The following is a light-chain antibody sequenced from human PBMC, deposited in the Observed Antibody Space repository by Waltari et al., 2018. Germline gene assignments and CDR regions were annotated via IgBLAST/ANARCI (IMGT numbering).Light chain of an antibody. CDR2: VNSDGSH. V-gene: IGLV4-69*01. CDR1: GEYSTYA. CDR3: QTWGTGIQV. J-gene: IGLJ3*02. Sequence: LVLTQSPSASASLGASVKLTCSLPGEYSTYAIAWHQQQPLKGPRYLMTVNSDGSHKKGDGFSERFSGSSSDVDRYLIISRLQSDDEADYFCQTWGTGIQVFGSGTKLTVL.